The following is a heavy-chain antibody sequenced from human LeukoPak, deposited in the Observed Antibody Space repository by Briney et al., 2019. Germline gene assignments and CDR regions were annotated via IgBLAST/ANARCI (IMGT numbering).Heavy chain of an antibody. V-gene: IGHV1-69*05. Sequence: SVKVSCKASGGTFSSYAISWVRQAPGQGLEWMGGIIPIFGTANYAQKFQGRVTITTDESTSTAYMELSSLRSEDTAVYYCARGGNYDILTGPYYFDYWGQGTLVTVSS. D-gene: IGHD3-9*01. CDR2: IIPIFGTA. CDR1: GGTFSSYA. CDR3: ARGGNYDILTGPYYFDY. J-gene: IGHJ4*02.